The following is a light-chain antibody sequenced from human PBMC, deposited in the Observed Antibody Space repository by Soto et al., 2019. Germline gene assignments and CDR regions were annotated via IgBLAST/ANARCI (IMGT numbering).Light chain of an antibody. CDR1: SGDVGLYDY. CDR3: CSYAGSYTLYV. CDR2: DVT. J-gene: IGLJ1*01. Sequence: QSALTQPRSVSGSPGQSVTISCTGTSGDVGLYDYVSWYQHHPGKAPKLMIYDVTKRPSGVPDRFSGSKSGNTASLTISGLQAEDEADYYCCSYAGSYTLYVFGTGTKVTVL. V-gene: IGLV2-11*01.